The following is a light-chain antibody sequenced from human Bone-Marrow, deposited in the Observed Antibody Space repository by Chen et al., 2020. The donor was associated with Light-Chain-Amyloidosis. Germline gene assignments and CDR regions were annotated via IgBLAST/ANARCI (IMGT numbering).Light chain of an antibody. J-gene: IGLJ3*02. Sequence: AVVTQEPSLTVSPGGPVHLTCGSSTGHVTTSHFPYWFQQKAGQAPRTLIYDTINKQPWTPARFSASLLGGKAALTLSGALPEDEADYYCFLSYSGAWVFGGGTRLTVL. CDR1: TGHVTTSHF. V-gene: IGLV7-46*01. CDR3: FLSYSGAWV. CDR2: DTI.